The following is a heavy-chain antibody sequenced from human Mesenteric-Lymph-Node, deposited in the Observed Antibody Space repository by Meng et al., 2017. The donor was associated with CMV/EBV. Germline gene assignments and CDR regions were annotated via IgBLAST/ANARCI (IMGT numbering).Heavy chain of an antibody. Sequence: SETLSLTCTVSGGSISSYYWSWIRQPPGKGLEWIGYIYYSESTNYNPSLKSRVTISVDTSKNQFSLKLSSVTAADTAVYYCARNEETIIGWWGFDYWGQGTLVTVSS. D-gene: IGHD2-15*01. CDR2: IYYSEST. CDR3: ARNEETIIGWWGFDY. J-gene: IGHJ4*02. CDR1: GGSISSYY. V-gene: IGHV4-59*01.